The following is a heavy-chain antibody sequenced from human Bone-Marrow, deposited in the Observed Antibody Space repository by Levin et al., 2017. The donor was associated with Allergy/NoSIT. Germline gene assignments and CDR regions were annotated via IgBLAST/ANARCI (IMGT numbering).Heavy chain of an antibody. J-gene: IGHJ4*02. CDR2: MNPNSGNT. D-gene: IGHD3-16*01. CDR1: GYTFTNYD. Sequence: WASVKVSCKASGYTFTNYDINWVRQATGQGLEWMGWMNPNSGNTDSAQKFQGRVTMTRDTSISTAYMELSSLISDDTAVYYCARSPFGHQGWFDYWGQGTLVTVSA. V-gene: IGHV1-8*01. CDR3: ARSPFGHQGWFDY.